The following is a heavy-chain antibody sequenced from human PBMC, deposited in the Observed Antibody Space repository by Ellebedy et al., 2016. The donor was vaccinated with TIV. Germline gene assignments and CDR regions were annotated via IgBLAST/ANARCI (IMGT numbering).Heavy chain of an antibody. CDR2: ITPSGDGT. CDR1: GYSFTSYY. V-gene: IGHV1-46*01. CDR3: AKARGSSVIDYNYFGMDV. J-gene: IGHJ6*02. Sequence: ASVKVSCXASGYSFTSYYMHWVRQAPRLGLEWLGRITPSGDGTSYAHKFQGRITMTTDTSTNTVYLDLSSLTSEDTAVYYCAKARGSSVIDYNYFGMDVWGQGTTVTVSS. D-gene: IGHD2-21*01.